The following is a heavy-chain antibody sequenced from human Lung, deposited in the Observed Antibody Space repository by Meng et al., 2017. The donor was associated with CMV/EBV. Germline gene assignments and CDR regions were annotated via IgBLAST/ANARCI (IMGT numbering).Heavy chain of an antibody. CDR2: INNDESRK. D-gene: IGHD4-17*01. CDR3: ARERFDYGDYGLDY. Sequence: GESLKISCAASGFTFSRYWMHWARQAPGKGLVWVSRINNDESRKTYADSVKGRFTISRDSAKNTLYLQMNSLRAEDTAVYYCARERFDYGDYGLDYWGQGTLVXVSS. V-gene: IGHV3-74*01. J-gene: IGHJ4*02. CDR1: GFTFSRYW.